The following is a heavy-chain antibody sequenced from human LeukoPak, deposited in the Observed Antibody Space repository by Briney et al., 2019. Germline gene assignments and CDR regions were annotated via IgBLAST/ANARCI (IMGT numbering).Heavy chain of an antibody. CDR1: GFTFNSYA. D-gene: IGHD2-21*02. V-gene: IGHV3-30-3*01. CDR3: TRDLTSWVVTATSSR. Sequence: PGGSLRLSCAASGFTFNSYAMHWVRQAPGKGLEWVAAMSYDGSNKYYADSVKGRFTISRDNSKNTLYLQLNSLRAEDTAVYYCTRDLTSWVVTATSSRWGQGTLVTVSS. J-gene: IGHJ4*02. CDR2: MSYDGSNK.